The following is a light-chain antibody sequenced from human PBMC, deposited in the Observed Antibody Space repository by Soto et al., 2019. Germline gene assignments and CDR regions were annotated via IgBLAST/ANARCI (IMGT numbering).Light chain of an antibody. Sequence: PGERATLSCRASQSVSSNYLAWYQQKPGQTPKVLIYRASTRATGIPDRFSGSGSGTDFTLTISRLEPEDFAVYYCQQYGSSHLTFGGGTKVDIK. CDR3: QQYGSSHLT. CDR1: QSVSSNY. CDR2: RAS. V-gene: IGKV3-20*01. J-gene: IGKJ4*01.